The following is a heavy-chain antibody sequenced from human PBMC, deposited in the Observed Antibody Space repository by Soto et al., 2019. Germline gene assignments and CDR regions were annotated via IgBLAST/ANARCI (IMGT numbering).Heavy chain of an antibody. D-gene: IGHD1-26*01. Sequence: QVQLVESGGGVVQPGRSLRLSCAASGFTFSSYGMHWVRQAPGKGLEWVAVISYDGSNKYYADSVKGRFTISRDNSKNTLYLQMNSLRAEDTAGYYCAKDADPSGSYYFDYWGQGTLVTVSS. CDR1: GFTFSSYG. CDR3: AKDADPSGSYYFDY. J-gene: IGHJ4*02. V-gene: IGHV3-30*18. CDR2: ISYDGSNK.